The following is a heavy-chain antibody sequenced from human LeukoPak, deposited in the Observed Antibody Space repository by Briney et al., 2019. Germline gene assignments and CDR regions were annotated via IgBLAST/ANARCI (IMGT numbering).Heavy chain of an antibody. Sequence: TGGSLRLSCAASGFTFSIYWMSWVRQAPGKGLEWVANINQDGSEEYYVDSLKGRFTISRDNAKNSLYLQMNSLRDDDTAVYYCARYCSIGSCFDYWGQGTLVTVSS. CDR2: INQDGSEE. CDR3: ARYCSIGSCFDY. J-gene: IGHJ4*02. D-gene: IGHD2-15*01. CDR1: GFTFSIYW. V-gene: IGHV3-7*04.